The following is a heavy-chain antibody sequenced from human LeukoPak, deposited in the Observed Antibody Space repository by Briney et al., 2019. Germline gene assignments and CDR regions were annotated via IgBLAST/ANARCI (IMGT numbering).Heavy chain of an antibody. CDR3: AGSPSSCFDY. V-gene: IGHV3-30-3*01. J-gene: IGHJ4*02. CDR1: GFSFTNHA. Sequence: PGRSLRLSCAASGFSFTNHAMHWVRQAPGKGLEWMALVSYDGTNKFYTDSVMGRFTVSRDNSKNMLYLQMSSLRTEDTGVYYCAGSPSSCFDYWGQGTLVTVSS. D-gene: IGHD6-19*01. CDR2: VSYDGTNK.